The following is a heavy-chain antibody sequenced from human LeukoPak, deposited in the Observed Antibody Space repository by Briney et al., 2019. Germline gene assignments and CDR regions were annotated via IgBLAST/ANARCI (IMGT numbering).Heavy chain of an antibody. V-gene: IGHV3-23*01. CDR2: ISGSGSSA. CDR1: GFTFSSYG. Sequence: PGGSLRLSCAASGFTFSSYGMTWVRQSLGKGLEWVSVISGSGSSASYADSVKGRFTISRDSSKNTLYLQMNSLRAEDTAVYYCAKLHTSAYYYSRVDYWGQGTLVTVYS. D-gene: IGHD3-22*01. J-gene: IGHJ4*02. CDR3: AKLHTSAYYYSRVDY.